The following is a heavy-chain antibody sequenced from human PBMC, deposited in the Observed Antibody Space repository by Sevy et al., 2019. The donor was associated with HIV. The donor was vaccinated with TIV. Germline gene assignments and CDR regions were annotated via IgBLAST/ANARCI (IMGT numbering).Heavy chain of an antibody. CDR3: ARITMVGGVIIPLGAFDT. CDR2: IKQDGSEK. J-gene: IGHJ4*02. Sequence: GGSLRLSCAASGFTFSSYWMSWVRQAPGKGLEWVANIKQDGSEKYYVDSVKGRFTISRDNAKNSLYVQMNSLRAEDTAVYDYARITMVGGVIIPLGAFDTWGQGTLVTVSS. D-gene: IGHD3-10*01. V-gene: IGHV3-7*03. CDR1: GFTFSSYW.